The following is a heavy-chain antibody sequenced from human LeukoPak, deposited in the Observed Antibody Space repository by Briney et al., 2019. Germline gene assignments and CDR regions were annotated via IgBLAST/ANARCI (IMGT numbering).Heavy chain of an antibody. CDR3: ASLFTMVRGVIVDY. D-gene: IGHD3-10*01. J-gene: IGHJ4*02. CDR1: GFTFNSYA. CDR2: ISGSGGST. V-gene: IGHV3-23*01. Sequence: PGGSLRLSCAASGFTFNSYAMSWVRQARGKGLEGVSAISGSGGSTYYADSVKGRFTISRDNSKNTLYLQMNSLRAEDTAVYYCASLFTMVRGVIVDYWGQGTLVTVSS.